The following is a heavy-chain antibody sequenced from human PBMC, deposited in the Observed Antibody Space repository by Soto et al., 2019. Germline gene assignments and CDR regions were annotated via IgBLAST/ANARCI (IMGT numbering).Heavy chain of an antibody. CDR1: GYTFTSYY. J-gene: IGHJ4*02. CDR3: ASFAYSSSLGTGGFDY. Sequence: QVQLVQSGAEVKKPGASVKVSCKASGYTFTSYYMHWVRQAPGQGLEWMGIINPSGGSTSYAQKFQGRVTMTTDTSTSTVYMELSSLRSEDTAVYYCASFAYSSSLGTGGFDYWGQGTLVTVSS. V-gene: IGHV1-46*01. D-gene: IGHD6-6*01. CDR2: INPSGGST.